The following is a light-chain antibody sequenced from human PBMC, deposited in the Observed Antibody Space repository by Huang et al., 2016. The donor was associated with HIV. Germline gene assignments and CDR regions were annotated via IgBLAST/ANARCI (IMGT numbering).Light chain of an antibody. CDR3: QQGYTTSWT. Sequence: DIQMTQSPSSLSASVGDRVTINCRASQSITTYLNWYQQKPGKAPTLLIYATDSLQSGVPSRFSGRGSGTEFTLTISSLQPDDFATYYCQQGYTTSWTFGPGTKVE. J-gene: IGKJ1*01. V-gene: IGKV1-39*01. CDR2: ATD. CDR1: QSITTY.